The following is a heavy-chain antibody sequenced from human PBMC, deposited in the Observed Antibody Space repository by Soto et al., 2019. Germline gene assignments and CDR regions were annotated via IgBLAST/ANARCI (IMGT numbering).Heavy chain of an antibody. D-gene: IGHD5-12*01. CDR3: ARCGPTILGYFYGMDV. CDR1: GGTFSNYA. CDR2: IIPFLGTS. Sequence: QVQLVQSGAEVKKPGSSVKVSCKASGGTFSNYAVSWVRQAPGQGLEWMGGIIPFLGTSSHAQKFQGRVTITADESTSTVDMEVSSLRSDDTAVYYCARCGPTILGYFYGMDVWGQGTTVTVSS. V-gene: IGHV1-69*11. J-gene: IGHJ6*02.